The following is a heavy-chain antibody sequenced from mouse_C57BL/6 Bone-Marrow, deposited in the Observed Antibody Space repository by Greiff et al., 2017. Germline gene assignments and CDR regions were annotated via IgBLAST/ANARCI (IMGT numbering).Heavy chain of an antibody. D-gene: IGHD4-1*01. J-gene: IGHJ2*01. CDR3: ARPTSWDDMVDY. V-gene: IGHV1-81*01. CDR1: GYTFTSYG. Sequence: QVQLKESGAELARPGASVKLSCKASGYTFTSYGISWVKQRTGQGLEWIGEIYPRSGNTYYNEKFKGKATLTADKSSSTAYMELRSLTSEDSAVYFCARPTSWDDMVDYWGQGTTLTVSS. CDR2: IYPRSGNT.